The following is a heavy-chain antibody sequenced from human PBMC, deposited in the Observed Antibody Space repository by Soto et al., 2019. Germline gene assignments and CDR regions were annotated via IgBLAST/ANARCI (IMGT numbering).Heavy chain of an antibody. Sequence: QVQLVQSGAEVKKPGASVKVSCKASGYTFTSYAMHWVRQAPGQRLEWMGWINAGNGNKKYSQKFQGRVTITRDTSASTADMELSSLRSEDTAVYYCARWCSSTSCYFSYWGQGTLVTVSS. CDR3: ARWCSSTSCYFSY. J-gene: IGHJ4*02. CDR2: INAGNGNK. CDR1: GYTFTSYA. V-gene: IGHV1-3*01. D-gene: IGHD2-2*01.